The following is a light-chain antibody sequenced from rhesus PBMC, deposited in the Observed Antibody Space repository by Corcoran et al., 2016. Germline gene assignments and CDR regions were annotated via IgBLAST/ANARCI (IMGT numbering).Light chain of an antibody. CDR3: QQYSSSPRT. Sequence: DIQMTQSPSSLSASVGDTVTITCRASQSISSWLAWYQQKPGKALKLLIYTASSLQSGVPSRFSGSGSGTYFTLTISSLQSEDFATYYCQQYSSSPRTFGQGTKVEIK. CDR2: TAS. V-gene: IGKV1-22*01. CDR1: QSISSW. J-gene: IGKJ1*01.